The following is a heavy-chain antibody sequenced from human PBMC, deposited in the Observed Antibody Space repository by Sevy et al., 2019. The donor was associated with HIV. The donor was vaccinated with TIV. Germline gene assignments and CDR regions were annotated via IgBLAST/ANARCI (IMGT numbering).Heavy chain of an antibody. D-gene: IGHD1-26*01. CDR3: TRWSGSQSIFDS. V-gene: IGHV3-49*04. CDR2: IKSKALGGTT. CDR1: GFTFDDYC. J-gene: IGHJ4*02. Sequence: GGSLRLSCTASGFTFDDYCMSWVRQAPGKGLEWISFIKSKALGGTTGNAASVAGRFTISRDDSKNVAYLQMNNLKTEDTALYYCTRWSGSQSIFDSWGQGTLVTVSS.